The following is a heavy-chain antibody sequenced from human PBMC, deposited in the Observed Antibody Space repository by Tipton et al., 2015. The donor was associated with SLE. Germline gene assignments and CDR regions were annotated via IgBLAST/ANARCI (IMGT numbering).Heavy chain of an antibody. D-gene: IGHD3-3*01. V-gene: IGHV4-31*03. J-gene: IGHJ5*02. CDR1: GDSISDNGDY. Sequence: LSLTCTVSGDSISDNGDYWSWIRQLPGEGLEWIGNIYYSGSTYYNPSLKSRVTISVDTSKNQFSLKLSSVTAADTAVYHCAIYYDFWSGYGLGNRGWFDPWGQGTLVTVSS. CDR3: AIYYDFWSGYGLGNRGWFDP. CDR2: IYYSGST.